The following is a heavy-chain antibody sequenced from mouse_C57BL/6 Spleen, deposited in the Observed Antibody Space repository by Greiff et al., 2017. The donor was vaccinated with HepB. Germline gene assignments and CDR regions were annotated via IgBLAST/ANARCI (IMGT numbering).Heavy chain of an antibody. J-gene: IGHJ4*01. V-gene: IGHV5-9-1*02. CDR2: ISSGGDYI. CDR1: GFTFSSYA. Sequence: EVKLQESGEGLVKPGGSLKLSCAASGFTFSSYAMSWVRQTPEKRLEWVAYISSGGDYIYYADTVKGRFTISRDNARNTLYLQMSSLKSEDTAMYYCTRDLYYYAMDYWGQGTSVTVSS. CDR3: TRDLYYYAMDY.